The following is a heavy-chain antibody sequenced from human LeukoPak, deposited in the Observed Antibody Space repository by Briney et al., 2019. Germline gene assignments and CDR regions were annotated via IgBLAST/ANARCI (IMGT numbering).Heavy chain of an antibody. Sequence: QPGGSLRLSCAASGFTFSSYAMSWVRQAPGKGLEWVSAISGSGGSTYYADSVKGRFTISRDNSKNTLYLQMNSLRAEDTAVYYCARDAGGAGYSLYPGMDVWGQGTTVTVSS. CDR1: GFTFSSYA. J-gene: IGHJ6*02. CDR3: ARDAGGAGYSLYPGMDV. CDR2: ISGSGGST. D-gene: IGHD5-18*01. V-gene: IGHV3-23*01.